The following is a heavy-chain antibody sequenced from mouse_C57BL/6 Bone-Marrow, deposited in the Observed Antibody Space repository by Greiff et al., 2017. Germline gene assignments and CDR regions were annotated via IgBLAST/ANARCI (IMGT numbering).Heavy chain of an antibody. J-gene: IGHJ2*01. D-gene: IGHD3-2*02. CDR2: IYPRSGNT. CDR1: GYTFTSYG. V-gene: IGHV1-81*01. CDR3: ARRPHSSVYY. Sequence: VQGVESGAELARPGASVKLSCKASGYTFTSYGISWVKQRTGQGLEWIGEIYPRSGNTYYNEKFKGKATLTADKSSSTAYMELRSLTSEESAVYFCARRPHSSVYYWGQGTTLTVSS.